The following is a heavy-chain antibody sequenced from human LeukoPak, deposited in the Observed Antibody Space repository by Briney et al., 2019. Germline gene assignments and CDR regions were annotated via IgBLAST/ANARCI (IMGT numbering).Heavy chain of an antibody. CDR2: INPSVGSA. D-gene: IGHD3-10*01. CDR1: GYTFTRYY. J-gene: IGHJ4*02. CDR3: ARDVSQGSGSYRNQAFDY. V-gene: IGHV1-46*04. Sequence: GASVKVSCKASGYTFTRYYMHWVRQAPGQGLEWMGIINPSVGSANYAQKSQGRVTMTRDTSMSTVYMELSSLRSEDTAVYYRARDVSQGSGSYRNQAFDYWGQGTLVTVSS.